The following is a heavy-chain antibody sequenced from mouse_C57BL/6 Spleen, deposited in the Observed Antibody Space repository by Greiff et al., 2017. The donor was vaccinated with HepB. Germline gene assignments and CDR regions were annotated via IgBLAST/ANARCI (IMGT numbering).Heavy chain of an antibody. D-gene: IGHD1-1*01. CDR3: ARTSLLLRFLFDY. J-gene: IGHJ2*01. CDR1: GYTFTDYN. V-gene: IGHV1-18*01. CDR2: INPNNGGT. Sequence: QLQQSGPELVKPGASVKIPCKASGYTFTDYNMDWVKQSHGKSLEWIGDINPNNGGTIYNQKFKGKATLTVDKSSSTAYMELRSLTSEDTAVYYCARTSLLLRFLFDYWGQGTTLTVSS.